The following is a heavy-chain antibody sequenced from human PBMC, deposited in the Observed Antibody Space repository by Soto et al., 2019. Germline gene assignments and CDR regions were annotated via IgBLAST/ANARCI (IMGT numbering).Heavy chain of an antibody. Sequence: SETLSLTCTVSGGSISSSSYYWGWIRQPPGKGLEWIGSIYYSGSTYYNPSLKSRVTISVDTSKNQFSLKVSSVTAADTAVYYCARQTVATIYPLTFDYWGQGTLVTVSS. CDR2: IYYSGST. V-gene: IGHV4-39*01. CDR3: ARQTVATIYPLTFDY. D-gene: IGHD5-12*01. J-gene: IGHJ4*02. CDR1: GGSISSSSYY.